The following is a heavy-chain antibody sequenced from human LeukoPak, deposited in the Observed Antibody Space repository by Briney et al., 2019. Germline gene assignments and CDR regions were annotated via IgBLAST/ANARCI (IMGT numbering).Heavy chain of an antibody. Sequence: ASVKVSCKASGYTFTSYTMNWVRQAPGQRLEWMGWINAGNGNTKYSQEFQGRVTITRDTSASTAYMELSSLRSEDMAVYYCARVNGYCSGGSCYSDFAFDIWGQGTMVTVSS. CDR2: INAGNGNT. J-gene: IGHJ3*02. CDR3: ARVNGYCSGGSCYSDFAFDI. D-gene: IGHD2-15*01. CDR1: GYTFTSYT. V-gene: IGHV1-3*03.